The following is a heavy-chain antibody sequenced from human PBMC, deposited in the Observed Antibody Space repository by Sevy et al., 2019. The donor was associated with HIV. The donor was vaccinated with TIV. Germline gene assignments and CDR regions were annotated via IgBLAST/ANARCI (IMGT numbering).Heavy chain of an antibody. CDR2: ISGYNSNT. J-gene: IGHJ4*02. CDR1: GYTFTNFG. D-gene: IGHD1-26*01. Sequence: ASVKVSCKASGYTFTNFGISWVRQAPGQGLEWMGWISGYNSNTNYAQKLQGRVTMTTDTSTSTAYMELRGLRSDDTAVYYCARDGRSASYEPDYWGQGTLVTVSS. CDR3: ARDGRSASYEPDY. V-gene: IGHV1-18*04.